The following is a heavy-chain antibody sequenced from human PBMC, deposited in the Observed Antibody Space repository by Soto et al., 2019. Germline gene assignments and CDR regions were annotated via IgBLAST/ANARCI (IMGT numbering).Heavy chain of an antibody. Sequence: ASVKVSCKASGYTFTIYHIHWVRQAPGQGFEWMGIINPSGGSTSYAQKFQGRVTMTRDTSTSTVYLELSSLRSEDTAVYYCARESEYSSGWPLHAYWGQGTLVTVSS. CDR1: GYTFTIYH. CDR2: INPSGGST. J-gene: IGHJ4*02. V-gene: IGHV1-46*01. CDR3: ARESEYSSGWPLHAY. D-gene: IGHD6-19*01.